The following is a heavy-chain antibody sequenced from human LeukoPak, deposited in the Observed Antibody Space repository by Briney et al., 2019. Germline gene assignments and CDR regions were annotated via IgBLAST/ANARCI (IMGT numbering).Heavy chain of an antibody. CDR1: GFTFSHHA. D-gene: IGHD5-18*01. CDR3: ARVDGAMGSLDY. V-gene: IGHV3-30*03. J-gene: IGHJ4*02. Sequence: GGSLSLSCAASGFTFSHHAMHWVRRSPGKGLEWAAVISYDGNNKYYANSVKGRFTISRDNPKNTLYLQMNSLRPDDTAVYYCARVDGAMGSLDYWGQGMLVTVSS. CDR2: ISYDGNNK.